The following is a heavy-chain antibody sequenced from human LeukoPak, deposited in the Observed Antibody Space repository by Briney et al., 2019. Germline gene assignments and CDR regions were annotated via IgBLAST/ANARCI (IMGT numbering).Heavy chain of an antibody. CDR3: ARGVAAAAL. Sequence: ASVKVSCKASGYTFSDYYMHWVRQAPGQGLEWMGWINPDSGGTKYAQKFQDRVTMTSDTSISTAYMELSRLRSDDTAVYYCARGVAAAALWGQGTLVTVSS. CDR1: GYTFSDYY. CDR2: INPDSGGT. V-gene: IGHV1-2*02. J-gene: IGHJ4*02. D-gene: IGHD6-13*01.